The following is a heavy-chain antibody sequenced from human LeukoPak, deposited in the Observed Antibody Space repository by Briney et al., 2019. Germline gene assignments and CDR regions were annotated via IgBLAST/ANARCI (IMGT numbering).Heavy chain of an antibody. Sequence: GASVKVSCKASGYTFTSYYMHWVRQAPGQGLEWMGGIIPIFGTANYAQKFQGRVTITADESTSTAYMELSSLRSEDTAVYYCARGRRGLRYFDWLSLDYWGQGTLVTVSS. CDR1: GYTFTSYY. CDR3: ARGRRGLRYFDWLSLDY. J-gene: IGHJ4*02. V-gene: IGHV1-69*13. D-gene: IGHD3-9*01. CDR2: IIPIFGTA.